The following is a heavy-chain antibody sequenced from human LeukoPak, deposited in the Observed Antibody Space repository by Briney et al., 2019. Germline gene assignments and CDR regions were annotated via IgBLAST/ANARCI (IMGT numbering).Heavy chain of an antibody. CDR3: AKDSRVVMDTPGNY. V-gene: IGHV3-23*01. J-gene: IGHJ4*02. Sequence: GGSLRLSCAASGFTFSTYSMSWVRQAPGKGLEWVSGISGSGGNTYYADSVKGRFTISRDNSKNTLYLQMNSLRAEDTAVYYCAKDSRVVMDTPGNYWGQGTLVTLSA. CDR1: GFTFSTYS. CDR2: ISGSGGNT. D-gene: IGHD2-8*01.